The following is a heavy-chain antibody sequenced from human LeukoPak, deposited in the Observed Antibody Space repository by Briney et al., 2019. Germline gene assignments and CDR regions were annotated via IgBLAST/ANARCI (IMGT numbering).Heavy chain of an antibody. CDR3: ARRGVWELTQAFDI. V-gene: IGHV1-18*01. Sequence: ASVKVSCKASGYTFTSYGISWVRQSPGQGLEWMGWISAYNGDTNYAQKLQGRVTMTTDTSTSTAYMELRSLRSDDTAVYYCARRGVWELTQAFDIWGQGTMVTVSS. D-gene: IGHD1-26*01. CDR2: ISAYNGDT. J-gene: IGHJ3*02. CDR1: GYTFTSYG.